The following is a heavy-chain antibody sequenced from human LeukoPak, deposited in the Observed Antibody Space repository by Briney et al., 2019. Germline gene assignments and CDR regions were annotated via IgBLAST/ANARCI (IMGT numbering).Heavy chain of an antibody. Sequence: ASVNVSCKASGYTFTSYDSNWVRQATGQGREWMGWMNPNSGNTGYAQKFQGRVTITRNTSISTAYMELSSLRSEDTAVYYCARGPLSYGSGSYYSWGQGTLVTVSS. CDR3: ARGPLSYGSGSYYS. V-gene: IGHV1-8*03. CDR1: GYTFTSYD. CDR2: MNPNSGNT. D-gene: IGHD3-10*01. J-gene: IGHJ5*02.